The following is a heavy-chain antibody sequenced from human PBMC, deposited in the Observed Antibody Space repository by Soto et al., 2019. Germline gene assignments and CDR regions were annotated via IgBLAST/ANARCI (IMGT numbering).Heavy chain of an antibody. CDR3: ASDISSPGCGGTRDI. V-gene: IGHV3-30-3*01. Sequence: QLQLVESGGGVVERGGYLRLSCVASGFTFSSQAMHWVRQAPGKGLDWVAVISDDGNRKYYADSFKGRFSISRDNYMYPGYLQINSLRVEDSAVYYCASDISSPGCGGTRDIWGQGRMVTVSS. CDR2: ISDDGNRK. CDR1: GFTFSSQA. D-gene: IGHD3-16*01. J-gene: IGHJ3*02.